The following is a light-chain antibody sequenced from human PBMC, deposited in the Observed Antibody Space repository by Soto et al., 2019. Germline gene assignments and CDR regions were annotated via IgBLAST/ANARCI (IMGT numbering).Light chain of an antibody. Sequence: EIVLTQSPATLSLSPGERATLSCRASQSISSFLAWYQQKPGQAPRLLIYEASNRATGTPARFSGSGSGTDFTLTISSLEPEDFAVYYCQQSSNLRPIMFGPGTKVDL. J-gene: IGKJ3*01. CDR2: EAS. CDR1: QSISSF. V-gene: IGKV3-11*01. CDR3: QQSSNLRPIM.